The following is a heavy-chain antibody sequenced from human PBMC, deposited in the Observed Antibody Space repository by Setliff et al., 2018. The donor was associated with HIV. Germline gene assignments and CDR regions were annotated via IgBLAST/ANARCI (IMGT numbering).Heavy chain of an antibody. Sequence: SETLSLTCAVSGGSISSYYWSWIRQPPGKGLEWIGYIYYSGSTNYNTSLKSRVTISVDTSKNQFSLKLSSVTATDTAVYYCARDSDYYDSSGRHIRLFDYWGQGTLVTVSS. V-gene: IGHV4-59*01. CDR1: GGSISSYY. CDR3: ARDSDYYDSSGRHIRLFDY. CDR2: IYYSGST. D-gene: IGHD3-22*01. J-gene: IGHJ4*02.